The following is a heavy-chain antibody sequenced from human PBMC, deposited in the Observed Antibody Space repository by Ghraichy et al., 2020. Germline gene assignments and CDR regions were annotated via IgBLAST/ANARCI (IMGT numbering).Heavy chain of an antibody. J-gene: IGHJ4*02. CDR1: GFTFSSYS. D-gene: IGHD3-10*01. CDR3: ARDSFGFGELSLAIH. CDR2: ISSSSSYI. V-gene: IGHV3-21*01. Sequence: GGSLRLSCAASGFTFSSYSMNWVRQAPGKGLEWVSSISSSSSYIYYADSVKGRFTISRDNAKNSLYLQMNSLRAEDTAVYYCARDSFGFGELSLAIHWGQGTLVTVSS.